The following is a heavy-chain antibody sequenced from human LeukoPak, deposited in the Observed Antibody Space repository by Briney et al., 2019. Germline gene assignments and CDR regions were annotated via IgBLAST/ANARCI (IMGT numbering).Heavy chain of an antibody. J-gene: IGHJ4*02. D-gene: IGHD3-22*01. CDR3: ARGGDTMIVVVIPLDY. CDR2: INTSGSST. CDR1: GYTFTSYY. Sequence: ASVKVSCKASGYTFTSYYMHWVRHAQAQGLEWMGIINTSGSSTSYAQKFQGRVTMTRDTSTSTVYMELSSLRSEDTAVYYCARGGDTMIVVVIPLDYWGQGTLVTVSS. V-gene: IGHV1-46*01.